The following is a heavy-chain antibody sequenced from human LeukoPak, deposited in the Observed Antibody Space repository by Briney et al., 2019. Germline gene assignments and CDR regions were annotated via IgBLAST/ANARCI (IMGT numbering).Heavy chain of an antibody. CDR1: GDSVSSSNYC. J-gene: IGHJ4*02. Sequence: SEPLSLTCTVSGDSVSSSNYCWSWIRQPPGKGLEWIVTIYYSGSTYYNPSLKSRVTISVDTSKNQFSLKLSSVTAADTAVYYCARTRYYYNSRSYGAPYYFDYWGQGTLVPVSS. CDR2: IYYSGST. D-gene: IGHD3-10*01. CDR3: ARTRYYYNSRSYGAPYYFDY. V-gene: IGHV4-39*01.